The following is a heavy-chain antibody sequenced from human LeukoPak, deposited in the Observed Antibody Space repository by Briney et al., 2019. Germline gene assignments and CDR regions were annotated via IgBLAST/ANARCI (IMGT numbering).Heavy chain of an antibody. D-gene: IGHD5-18*01. V-gene: IGHV4-34*01. J-gene: IGHJ5*02. CDR3: AKGAGGFSYYNWFDP. CDR1: GGSFSGYY. CDR2: INHSGST. Sequence: SETLSLTCAVYGGSFSGYYWSWIRQSPRKGLEWIGEINHSGSTNYNPSLESRVTISVDTSKNQFSLKLASVTAADTAIYYCAKGAGGFSYYNWFDPWGQGTLVTVSS.